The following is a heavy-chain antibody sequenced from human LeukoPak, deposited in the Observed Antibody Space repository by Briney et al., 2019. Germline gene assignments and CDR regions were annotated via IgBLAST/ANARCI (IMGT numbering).Heavy chain of an antibody. CDR3: ARPQHTAVTGVFDI. J-gene: IGHJ3*02. CDR1: GCFIASYY. V-gene: IGHV4-59*08. CDR2: IYYSWNT. D-gene: IGHD5-18*01. Sequence: SETLSLTCTVSGCFIASYYWSWIRQPPGKGLEWIGYIYYSWNTNYNPSLKSRVTMSMDTSKNQFSLKLESVTAADTAVYYCARPQHTAVTGVFDIWGQGTGVTVSS.